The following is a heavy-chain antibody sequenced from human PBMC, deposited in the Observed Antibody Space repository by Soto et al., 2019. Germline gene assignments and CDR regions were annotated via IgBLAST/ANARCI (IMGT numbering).Heavy chain of an antibody. J-gene: IGHJ4*02. D-gene: IGHD6-13*01. Sequence: ASVKVSCKASGYTFTGYYMHWVRQVPGQGLEWMGWINPNSGGTNYAQKFQGWVTMTRDTSISTAYMELSRLRSDDTAVYYCARSVPLRQQLGNFDYWGQGTLVTVSS. CDR2: INPNSGGT. V-gene: IGHV1-2*04. CDR3: ARSVPLRQQLGNFDY. CDR1: GYTFTGYY.